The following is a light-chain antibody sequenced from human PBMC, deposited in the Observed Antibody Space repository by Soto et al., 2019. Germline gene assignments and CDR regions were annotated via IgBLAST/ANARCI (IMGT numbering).Light chain of an antibody. CDR3: QSYDSSLTGYV. V-gene: IGLV1-40*01. J-gene: IGLJ1*01. CDR1: SPNIGANSD. Sequence: QSVLTQPPSVSGAPGQRVTISCTGSSPNIGANSDIHWYQQLPGTAPKLLIYGNINRPAGVPDRFSGSKSGPSASPAITGLQAEDEADYYCQSYDSSLTGYVFGTGTKVTVL. CDR2: GNI.